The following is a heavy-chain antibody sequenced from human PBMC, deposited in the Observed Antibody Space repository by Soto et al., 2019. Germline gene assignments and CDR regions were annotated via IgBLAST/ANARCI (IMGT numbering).Heavy chain of an antibody. J-gene: IGHJ4*02. CDR2: INSNSGGT. D-gene: IGHD6-13*01. CDR3: ARDLPASSSWYGSSGERFDY. Sequence: ASVKVSCKASGYTFTSYGISWVRQAPGQGLEWLGCINSNSGGTNYAQNFQGWVTMTRDTSISTAYMELSRLRSDDTAVYYCARDLPASSSWYGSSGERFDYWGQGTLVTVSS. V-gene: IGHV1-2*04. CDR1: GYTFTSYG.